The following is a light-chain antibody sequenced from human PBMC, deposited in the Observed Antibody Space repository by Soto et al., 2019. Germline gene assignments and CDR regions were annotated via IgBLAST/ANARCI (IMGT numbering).Light chain of an antibody. CDR2: DVS. CDR3: HSCLTNPVV. J-gene: IGLJ2*01. V-gene: IGLV2-14*03. Sequence: QSVLTQPASVSGSLGQSITISCTGTSGDVGTYDYVSWYQQHTGKALKLMIFDVSSRPSGISTRFSGSKSGNKASLTISGLQAEDEADYYCHSCLTNPVVFGGGTKLTVL. CDR1: SGDVGTYDY.